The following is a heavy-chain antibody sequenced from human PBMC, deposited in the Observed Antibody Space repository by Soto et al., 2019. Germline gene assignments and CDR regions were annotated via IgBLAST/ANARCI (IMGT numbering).Heavy chain of an antibody. V-gene: IGHV4-31*03. D-gene: IGHD1-26*01. J-gene: IGHJ4*02. CDR3: ARSAVGATKSGFDS. CDR1: VDPINNGGHY. Sequence: QVQLQESGPGLVKPSQTLSLTCNVSVDPINNGGHYWSWIRQPPGKRLEWIGFIYYSGTTYYNPSFKTRITISVHTSKIQFSLKLNSVTAADTAVYYCARSAVGATKSGFDSWGQGTLVTVSS. CDR2: IYYSGTT.